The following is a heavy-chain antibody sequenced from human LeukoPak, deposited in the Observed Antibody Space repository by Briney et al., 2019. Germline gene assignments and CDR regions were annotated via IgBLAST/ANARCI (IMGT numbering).Heavy chain of an antibody. J-gene: IGHJ6*04. CDR2: IDPDTGGT. CDR3: VRGVYGGDV. V-gene: IGHV1-2*02. D-gene: IGHD5/OR15-5a*01. Sequence: ASVKVSCKASGYIFITHYIHWVRQAPGQGLEWVGWIDPDTGGTNYAQKFQGRVTLTRDTSISTAYMELSRLRSDDTAVYFCVRGVYGGDVWGKGTSVTIPS. CDR1: GYIFITHY.